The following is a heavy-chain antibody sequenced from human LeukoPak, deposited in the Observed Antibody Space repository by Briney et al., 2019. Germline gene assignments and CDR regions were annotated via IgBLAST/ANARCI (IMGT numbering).Heavy chain of an antibody. V-gene: IGHV4-59*08. Sequence: SETLSLTCTVSGGSISSYYWSWIRQPPGKGLEWIGYIYYSGSTNYNPSLKSRVTISVDTSKNQFSLKLSSVTAADTAVYYCARHNLGWYYYDSSGYLPEYYFDYRGQGTLVTVSS. CDR2: IYYSGST. J-gene: IGHJ4*02. CDR1: GGSISSYY. CDR3: ARHNLGWYYYDSSGYLPEYYFDY. D-gene: IGHD3-22*01.